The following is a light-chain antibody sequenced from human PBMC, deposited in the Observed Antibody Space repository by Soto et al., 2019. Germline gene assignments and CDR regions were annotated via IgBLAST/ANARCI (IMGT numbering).Light chain of an antibody. CDR3: ALWDDSLNRWV. V-gene: IGLV1-40*01. Sequence: QSVLTQPPSVSGAPGQRVTISCTGSSSNIGAGYDVHWYQQLPGTAPKLLIYGNSNRPSGVPDRFSGSKSGTSASLAITGLQSEDEADYYCALWDDSLNRWVFGGGTKLTVL. CDR2: GNS. CDR1: SSNIGAGYD. J-gene: IGLJ3*02.